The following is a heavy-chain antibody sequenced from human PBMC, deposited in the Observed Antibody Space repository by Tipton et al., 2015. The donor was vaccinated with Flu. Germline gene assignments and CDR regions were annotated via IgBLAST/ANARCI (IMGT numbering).Heavy chain of an antibody. CDR1: GGSISSGGYY. J-gene: IGHJ4*02. CDR2: IYYSGST. Sequence: TLPLTCTVSGGSISSGGYYWSWIRQHPGKGLEWIGYIYYSGSTYYNPSLKSRVTISVDTSKNQFSLKLSSVTAADTAVYYCARAPRSGYYYDYWGQGTLVTVSS. D-gene: IGHD3-22*01. CDR3: ARAPRSGYYYDY. V-gene: IGHV4-31*03.